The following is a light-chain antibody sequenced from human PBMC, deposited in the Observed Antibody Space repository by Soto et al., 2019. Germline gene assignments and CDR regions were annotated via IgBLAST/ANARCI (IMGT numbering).Light chain of an antibody. CDR3: QQRSNWPAVT. J-gene: IGKJ3*01. CDR1: QSVSSY. CDR2: DAS. V-gene: IGKV3-11*01. Sequence: EIVLTPSPATLSLSPGERATLSCRASQSVSSYLAWYQQKPGQAPRLLIYDASNRATGIPARFSGSGSGTDFTLTISSLEPEDFAVYYCQQRSNWPAVTFGPGTKVDIK.